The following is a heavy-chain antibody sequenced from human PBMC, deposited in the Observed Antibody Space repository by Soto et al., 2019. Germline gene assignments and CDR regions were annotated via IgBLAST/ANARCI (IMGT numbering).Heavy chain of an antibody. D-gene: IGHD3-9*01. Sequence: QVTLKESGPVLVKPTETLTLTCTVSGFSLSNARMGVSWIRQPPGKALEWLAHIFSNDEKSYSTSLKSRLTISKDTSKSQVALTMTNMDPVDTATYYCARMSYYDILTGQYHFDYWGQGTLVTVSS. CDR2: IFSNDEK. CDR3: ARMSYYDILTGQYHFDY. CDR1: GFSLSNARMG. J-gene: IGHJ4*02. V-gene: IGHV2-26*01.